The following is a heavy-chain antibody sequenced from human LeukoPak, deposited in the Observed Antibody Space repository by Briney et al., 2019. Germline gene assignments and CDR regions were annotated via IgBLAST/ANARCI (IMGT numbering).Heavy chain of an antibody. CDR1: GGSISSSSYY. J-gene: IGHJ4*02. CDR2: IYYSGST. CDR3: ARQGTAMEYFGY. V-gene: IGHV4-39*01. Sequence: SETLSLTCTVSGGSISSSSYYWGWIRQPPGKGLEWIGSIYYSGSTYYNPSLKSRVTISVDTSKNQFSLKLSSVTAADTAVYYCARQGTAMEYFGYWGQGTLVTVSS. D-gene: IGHD5-18*01.